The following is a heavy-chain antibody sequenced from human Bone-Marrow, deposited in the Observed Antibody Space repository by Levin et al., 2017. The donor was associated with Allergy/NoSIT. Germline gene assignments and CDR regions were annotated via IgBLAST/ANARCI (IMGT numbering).Heavy chain of an antibody. CDR1: GGSISSYY. CDR2: IYTSGST. V-gene: IGHV4-4*07. D-gene: IGHD3-10*01. CDR3: ARDAESYYYGSGSYYNVIGYFDL. Sequence: PSETLSLTCTVSGGSISSYYWSWIRQPAGKGLEWIGRIYTSGSTNYNPSLKSRVTMSVDTSKNQFSLKLSSVTAADTAVYYCARDAESYYYGSGSYYNVIGYFDLWGRGTLVTVSS. J-gene: IGHJ2*01.